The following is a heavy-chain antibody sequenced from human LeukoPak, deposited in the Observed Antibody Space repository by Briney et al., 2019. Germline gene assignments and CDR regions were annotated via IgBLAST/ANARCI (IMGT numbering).Heavy chain of an antibody. CDR3: AILSVVGTTRTFDY. J-gene: IGHJ4*02. Sequence: SETLSLTCTVSGGSISPYYWSWIRQPPGQGLEWIGYNYYSGPTNYNPSLESRVTISVDTSKNQFSLKLRSVTAADTAVYYCAILSVVGTTRTFDYWGRGTLVTVSS. V-gene: IGHV4-59*01. CDR1: GGSISPYY. D-gene: IGHD1-7*01. CDR2: NYYSGPT.